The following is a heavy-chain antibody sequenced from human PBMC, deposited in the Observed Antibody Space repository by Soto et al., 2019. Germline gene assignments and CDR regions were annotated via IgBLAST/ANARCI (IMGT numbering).Heavy chain of an antibody. D-gene: IGHD3-22*01. V-gene: IGHV3-11*06. J-gene: IGHJ4*02. CDR3: ARDDSSGYCDY. Sequence: QVQLVESGGGLVKPGGSLRLSCAASGFTFSDYYMSWIRQAPGKGLEWGSYTSGSSSYTKYADSVKGRFTISRDNAKNSLYLQMNSLRAEDTAVYYCARDDSSGYCDYWGQGTLVIVSS. CDR1: GFTFSDYY. CDR2: TSGSSSYT.